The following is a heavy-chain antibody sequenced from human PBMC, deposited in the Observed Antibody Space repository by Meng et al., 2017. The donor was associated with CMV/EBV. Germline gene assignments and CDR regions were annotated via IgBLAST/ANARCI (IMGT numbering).Heavy chain of an antibody. CDR3: ARDFVITIFGVVSYYGMDV. D-gene: IGHD3-3*01. J-gene: IGHJ6*02. CDR2: IYYSGST. Sequence: GSLRLSCTVSGGSVSSGSYYWSWIRQPPGKGLEWIGYIYYSGSTNYNPSLKSRVTISVDTSKNQFSLKLSSVTAADTAVYYCARDFVITIFGVVSYYGMDVWGQGTTVTVSS. V-gene: IGHV4-61*01. CDR1: GGSVSSGSYY.